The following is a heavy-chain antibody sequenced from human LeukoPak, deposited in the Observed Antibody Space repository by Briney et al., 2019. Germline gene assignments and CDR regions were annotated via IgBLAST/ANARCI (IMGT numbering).Heavy chain of an antibody. Sequence: PGGSLRLSCAASGFTFSSYEMNWVRQAPGKGLEWVSYISSSGSTIYYAESVKGRFTISRDNAKNSLYLQMNSLRAEDTAVYYCARETPDLLDFDYWGQGTLVTVSS. J-gene: IGHJ4*02. CDR1: GFTFSSYE. CDR2: ISSSGSTI. CDR3: ARETPDLLDFDY. V-gene: IGHV3-48*03.